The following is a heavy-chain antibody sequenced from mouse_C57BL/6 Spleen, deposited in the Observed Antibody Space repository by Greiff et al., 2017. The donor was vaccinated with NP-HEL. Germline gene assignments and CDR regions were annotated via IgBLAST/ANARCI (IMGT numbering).Heavy chain of an antibody. CDR2: IDPETGGT. J-gene: IGHJ3*01. Sequence: QVQLQQSGAELVRPGASVTLSCKASGYTFTDYEMHWVKQTPVHGLEWIGAIDPETGGTAYNQKFKGKAILTADNSSSTAYMELRSLTSEDSAVYYCAIEILLRLAWFAYWGQGTLVTVSA. D-gene: IGHD1-1*01. V-gene: IGHV1-15*01. CDR1: GYTFTDYE. CDR3: AIEILLRLAWFAY.